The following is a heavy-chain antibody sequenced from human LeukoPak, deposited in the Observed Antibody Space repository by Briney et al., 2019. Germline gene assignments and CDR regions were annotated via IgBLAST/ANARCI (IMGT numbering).Heavy chain of an antibody. Sequence: GGSLRLSCAASGFTFSNAWMSWVRQAPGKGREWVANIKQDGSEKYYVDSVKGRFTISRDNAKNSLYLKMNSLRAEDTAVYYCARDVVDIVVVPLFDYWGQGTLVTVSS. CDR3: ARDVVDIVVVPLFDY. J-gene: IGHJ4*02. CDR2: IKQDGSEK. CDR1: GFTFSNAW. V-gene: IGHV3-7*01. D-gene: IGHD2-2*03.